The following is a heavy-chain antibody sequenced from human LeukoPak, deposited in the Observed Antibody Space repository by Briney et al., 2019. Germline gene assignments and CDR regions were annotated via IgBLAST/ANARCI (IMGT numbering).Heavy chain of an antibody. Sequence: EGSLRLTCAASGFTFSSYEMNWVRQAPGKGLEWVSYISSSGSSGNNIYYAVSVKGRFTISRDNAKDSLYLQMNTLRAADTAVYYCARAPTPYFTYYMDVWGKGTTVSVSS. V-gene: IGHV3-48*03. D-gene: IGHD2-21*01. CDR2: ISSSGSSGNNI. J-gene: IGHJ6*03. CDR3: ARAPTPYFTYYMDV. CDR1: GFTFSSYE.